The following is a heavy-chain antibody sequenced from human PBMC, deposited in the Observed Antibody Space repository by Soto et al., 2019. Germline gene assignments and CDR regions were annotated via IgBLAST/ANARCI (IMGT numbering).Heavy chain of an antibody. CDR3: TRGGVTMVRRRTLGYYYGMDV. CDR1: GGTFSSYA. CDR2: IIPIFGTA. Sequence: QVQLVQSGAEVKKPGSSVKVSCKASGGTFSSYAISWVRQAPGQGLEWMGGIIPIFGTANYAQKFQGRVTITADESTSTAYMELSSLRSEDTAVYYCTRGGVTMVRRRTLGYYYGMDVWGQGTTVTVSS. D-gene: IGHD3-10*01. J-gene: IGHJ6*02. V-gene: IGHV1-69*12.